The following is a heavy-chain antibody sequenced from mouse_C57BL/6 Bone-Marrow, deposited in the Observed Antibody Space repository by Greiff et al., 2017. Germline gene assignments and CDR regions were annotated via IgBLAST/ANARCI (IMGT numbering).Heavy chain of an antibody. CDR1: GFTFSSYA. Sequence: EVKLMESGGGLVKPGGSLKLSCAASGFTFSSYAMSWVRQTPEKRLEWVATISDGGISTYYPDNVKGRFTISRDNAKNNLYLQMSHLKSEDTAMYYCASEITTVVVPPRAYWGQGTLVTVSA. CDR2: ISDGGIST. V-gene: IGHV5-4*03. J-gene: IGHJ3*01. CDR3: ASEITTVVVPPRAY. D-gene: IGHD1-1*01.